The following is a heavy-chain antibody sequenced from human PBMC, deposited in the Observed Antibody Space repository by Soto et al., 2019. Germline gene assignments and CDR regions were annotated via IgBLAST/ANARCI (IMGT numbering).Heavy chain of an antibody. CDR1: GYTFTSYG. CDR3: ARDGYCSSTSCSDGMDV. V-gene: IGHV1-18*01. CDR2: ISAYNGNT. D-gene: IGHD2-2*03. J-gene: IGHJ6*02. Sequence: GASVKVSCKASGYTFTSYGISWVRQAPGQGLEWMGWISAYNGNTNYAQKLQGRVTMTTDTSTSTAYMELRSLRSDDTAVYYCARDGYCSSTSCSDGMDVWGLGTTVTVS.